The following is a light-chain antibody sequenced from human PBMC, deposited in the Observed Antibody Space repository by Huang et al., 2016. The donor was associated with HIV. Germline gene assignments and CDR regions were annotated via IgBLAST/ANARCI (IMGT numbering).Light chain of an antibody. V-gene: IGKV3-11*01. CDR2: DAS. CDR1: QSVSSY. Sequence: EIVLTQSPATLSLSPGERASLSFRASQSVSSYLAWYQQKPGQAPRILIYDASNRDTGIPARFIGSGSGKDFTLTISSLEPEDFAVYYCQQRSNWARTFGQGTKVEIK. CDR3: QQRSNWART. J-gene: IGKJ1*01.